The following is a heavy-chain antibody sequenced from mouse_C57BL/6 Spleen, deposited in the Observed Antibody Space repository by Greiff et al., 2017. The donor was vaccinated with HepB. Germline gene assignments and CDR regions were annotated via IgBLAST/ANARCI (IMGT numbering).Heavy chain of an antibody. Sequence: EVQRVESGGDLVKPGGSLKLSCAASGFTFSSYGMSWVRQTPDKRLEWVATISSGGSYTYYPDSVKGRFTISRDNAKNTLYLQMSSLKSEDTAMYYCARQDETYYSNRGYFDYWGQGTTLTVSS. D-gene: IGHD2-5*01. J-gene: IGHJ2*01. V-gene: IGHV5-6*01. CDR1: GFTFSSYG. CDR3: ARQDETYYSNRGYFDY. CDR2: ISSGGSYT.